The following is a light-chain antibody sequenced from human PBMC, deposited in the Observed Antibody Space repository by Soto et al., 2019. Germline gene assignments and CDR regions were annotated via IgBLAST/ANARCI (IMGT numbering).Light chain of an antibody. CDR2: GTS. V-gene: IGKV3-20*01. CDR1: QSFSSNY. Sequence: EIVLTQSPGTLSLSPGEIATLSCRASQSFSSNYLAWYQQKPGQAPRLLIYGTSSRATGSPDRFSGSGSGTDFTLTISRLEPEDFAVYYCQQYGSSRTFGQGTKVEIK. J-gene: IGKJ1*01. CDR3: QQYGSSRT.